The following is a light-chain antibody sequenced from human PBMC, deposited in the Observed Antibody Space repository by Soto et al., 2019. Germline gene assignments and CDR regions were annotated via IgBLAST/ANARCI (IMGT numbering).Light chain of an antibody. Sequence: QSVLTQSPSASGSPGQSVTISCTGTSSDVGAYNYVSWYQQHPGKAPKLMIYEVSKRPSGVPDRFSGSKSGYTASLTVSGLQAEDEADYYCSSHAGNNNYVFGTGTKVTVL. V-gene: IGLV2-8*01. CDR3: SSHAGNNNYV. CDR1: SSDVGAYNY. J-gene: IGLJ1*01. CDR2: EVS.